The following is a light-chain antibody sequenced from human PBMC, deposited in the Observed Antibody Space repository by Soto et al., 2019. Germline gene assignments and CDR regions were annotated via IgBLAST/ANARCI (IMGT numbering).Light chain of an antibody. Sequence: SVLTQPPSASGSPGQSVTISCTGTKNDIGVYDFVSWYQHHPGKAPRLIIYEVVQRPSGVPDRFSGSKSGNTASLTVSGLQAADEADYFCKSYAGSNTYVFGSGTRSPS. CDR1: KNDIGVYDF. V-gene: IGLV2-8*01. CDR2: EVV. CDR3: KSYAGSNTYV. J-gene: IGLJ1*01.